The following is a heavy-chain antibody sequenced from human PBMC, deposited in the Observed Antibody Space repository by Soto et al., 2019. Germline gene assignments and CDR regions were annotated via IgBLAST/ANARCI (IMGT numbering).Heavy chain of an antibody. Sequence: PSETLSLTXTVSGGSVSSGSYYWSWIRQPPGKGLEWIGYIYYSGSTDYNPSLKSRVTISVDTSKNQFSLKLSSVTAADTAVYYCPRDKLGVTRYYYYGMDVWGQGTTVTVSS. CDR3: PRDKLGVTRYYYYGMDV. CDR1: GGSVSSGSYY. D-gene: IGHD3-10*01. V-gene: IGHV4-61*01. J-gene: IGHJ6*02. CDR2: IYYSGST.